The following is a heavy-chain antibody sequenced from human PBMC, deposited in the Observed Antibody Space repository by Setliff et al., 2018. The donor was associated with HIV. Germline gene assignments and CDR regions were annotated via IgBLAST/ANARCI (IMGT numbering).Heavy chain of an antibody. CDR1: GFSLSTNGMC. J-gene: IGHJ6*03. CDR2: IDWDDDK. Sequence: SGPTLVNPTQTLTLTCTFSGFSLSTNGMCVTWIRQPPGKALEWLARIDWDDDKYYSTSLKTRLTISRDTSKNQVVLTMTNMDPVDTAVYYCARGCGDCSAYYYYMDVWGKGTTVTVSS. D-gene: IGHD2-21*02. V-gene: IGHV2-70*02. CDR3: ARGCGDCSAYYYYMDV.